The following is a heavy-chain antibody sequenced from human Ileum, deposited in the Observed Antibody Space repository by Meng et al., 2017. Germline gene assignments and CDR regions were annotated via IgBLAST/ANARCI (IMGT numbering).Heavy chain of an antibody. Sequence: QVQLEESGPGLVRPSETLSLICTVSGGSVSRAGDPWGWIRQPPGKGLEWIGYASTNYNPSLKSRVTISLDTSRNQFSLSLSSVTAADTAVYYCERGHMGSLDYWGQGILVTVSS. J-gene: IGHJ4*02. CDR3: ERGHMGSLDY. CDR2: AST. V-gene: IGHV4-61*08. CDR1: GGSVSRAGDP. D-gene: IGHD1-26*01.